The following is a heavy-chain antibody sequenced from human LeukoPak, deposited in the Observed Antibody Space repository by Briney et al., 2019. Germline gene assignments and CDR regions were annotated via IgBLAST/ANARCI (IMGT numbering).Heavy chain of an antibody. D-gene: IGHD4-17*01. CDR1: EFIFSSSW. CDR3: ARDVRYGAIDY. Sequence: GGSLRLSCAAAEFIFSSSWMSWVRQAPGKGLEWVANIKKDGSEKYYVDSVKGRFTISRDNAKNSLYLQMNSLRVEDTAVYYCARDVRYGAIDYWGQGALATVSS. V-gene: IGHV3-7*01. CDR2: IKKDGSEK. J-gene: IGHJ4*02.